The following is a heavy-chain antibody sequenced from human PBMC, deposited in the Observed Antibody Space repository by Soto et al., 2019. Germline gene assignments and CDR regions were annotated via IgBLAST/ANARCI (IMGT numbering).Heavy chain of an antibody. CDR1: GYTFTSYD. CDR2: MKPNSGNT. V-gene: IGHV1-8*01. Sequence: QVQLVQSGAEVKKPGASVKVSCKASGYTFTSYDINWVRQATGQGLEWMGWMKPNSGNTGYAQKFQGRVTMTRNTSRSTAYRELSSLRAEDTAVYYGAREYSSGWSKDWGQGTLVTVSS. D-gene: IGHD6-19*01. CDR3: AREYSSGWSKD. J-gene: IGHJ4*02.